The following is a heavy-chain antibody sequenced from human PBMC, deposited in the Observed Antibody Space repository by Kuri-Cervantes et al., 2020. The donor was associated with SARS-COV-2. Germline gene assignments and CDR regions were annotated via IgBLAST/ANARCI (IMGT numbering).Heavy chain of an antibody. D-gene: IGHD1-26*01. CDR3: ARVGRYRRRWFDP. CDR2: INHSGST. J-gene: IGHJ5*02. Sequence: SETLSLTCAVFGGSFSGYYWSWIRQSPGKGLEWIGKINHSGSTNYNPSLSSRVTISVDMSKNQFSLRLSSVTAADTAMYYCARVGRYRRRWFDPWGQGTLVTVSS. CDR1: GGSFSGYY. V-gene: IGHV4-34*01.